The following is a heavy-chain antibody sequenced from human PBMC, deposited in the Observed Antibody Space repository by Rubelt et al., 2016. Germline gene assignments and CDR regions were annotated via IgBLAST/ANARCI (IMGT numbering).Heavy chain of an antibody. CDR1: GGSFSGYY. CDR2: INHSGST. J-gene: IGHJ5*02. V-gene: IGHV4-34*01. D-gene: IGHD6-13*01. CDR3: ARGRIRIAAAGPRWFDP. Sequence: QVQLQQWGAGLLKPSETLSLTCAVYGGSFSGYYWSWLRQPPGKGLEWIGEINHSGSTNYNPSIKRRVTISVDTSKNQFSLKLSAVTVADTAVYYCARGRIRIAAAGPRWFDPWGQGTLVTVSS.